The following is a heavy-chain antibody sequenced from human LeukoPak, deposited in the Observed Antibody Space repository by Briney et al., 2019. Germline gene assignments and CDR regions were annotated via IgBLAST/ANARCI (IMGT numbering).Heavy chain of an antibody. CDR3: AKDLSSAYENNWFDP. CDR1: GFTFSSYA. D-gene: IGHD3-16*02. Sequence: GGSLRLSCAASGFTFSSYAMSWVRQAPGKGLEWVSTIGGNGGSTYYADSVKGRFTISRDNSKNTLYLQMNSLRAEDTAVYYCAKDLSSAYENNWFDPWGQGTLVTVSS. J-gene: IGHJ5*02. CDR2: IGGNGGST. V-gene: IGHV3-23*01.